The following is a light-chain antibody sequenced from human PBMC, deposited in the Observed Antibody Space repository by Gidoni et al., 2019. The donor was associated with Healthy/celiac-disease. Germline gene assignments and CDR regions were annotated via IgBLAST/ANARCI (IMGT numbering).Light chain of an antibody. CDR2: QVS. Sequence: DELTQPPSLSVPAGQTASITCSGDKVGDKSACWYQQTAGQSPVLVIYQVSKRPSGIPERFAGSNSGNTATLTISGTQAMDEADYYCQAWDSSTVVFGGGTKLTVL. V-gene: IGLV3-1*01. J-gene: IGLJ2*01. CDR1: KVGDKS. CDR3: QAWDSSTVV.